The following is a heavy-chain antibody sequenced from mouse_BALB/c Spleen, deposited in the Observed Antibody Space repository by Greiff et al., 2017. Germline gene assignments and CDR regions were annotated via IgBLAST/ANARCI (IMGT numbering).Heavy chain of an antibody. CDR2: IFPGTGTT. V-gene: IGHV1S132*01. J-gene: IGHJ4*01. D-gene: IGHD1-1*01. CDR1: GYTFTSYW. CDR3: ARHYGSSHYYAMDY. Sequence: QVQLQQSGAELVKPGASVKLSCKTSGYTFTSYWIQWVKQRPGQGLGWIGEIFPGTGTTYYNEKFKGKATLTIDTSSSTAYMQLSSLTSEDSAVYFCARHYGSSHYYAMDYWGQGTSVTVSS.